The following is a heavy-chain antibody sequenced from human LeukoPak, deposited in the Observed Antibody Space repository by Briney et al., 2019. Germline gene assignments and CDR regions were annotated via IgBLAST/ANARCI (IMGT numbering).Heavy chain of an antibody. V-gene: IGHV3-7*05. CDR3: ARDIGYHTFDY. D-gene: IGHD6-25*01. Sequence: GGSLRLSCAASGFTFSNFWMAWVRQAPGKGLEWVAHIKEDGSDKKYVDSVKGRFTISRDNPKNSLYLQMNSLRAEDTTVYYCARDIGYHTFDYWGQGGLVTVSS. CDR2: IKEDGSDK. J-gene: IGHJ4*02. CDR1: GFTFSNFW.